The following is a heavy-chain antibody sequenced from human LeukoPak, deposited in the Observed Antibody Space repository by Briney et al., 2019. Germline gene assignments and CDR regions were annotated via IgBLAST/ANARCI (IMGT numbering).Heavy chain of an antibody. J-gene: IGHJ4*02. Sequence: PGGSLRLSCAASGFTFSTYGMHWVRQAPGKGPEWVAIIQYDGSNKYYADSVKGRFTISRDNSKNTLFLQMNSLRPEDTAVYYCARSASSTTCQDYWGQGTLVTVSS. CDR1: GFTFSTYG. V-gene: IGHV3-30*19. D-gene: IGHD2-2*01. CDR3: ARSASSTTCQDY. CDR2: IQYDGSNK.